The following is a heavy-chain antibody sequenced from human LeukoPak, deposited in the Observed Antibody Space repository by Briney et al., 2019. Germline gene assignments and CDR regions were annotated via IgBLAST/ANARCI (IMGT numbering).Heavy chain of an antibody. CDR2: INPNSGGT. J-gene: IGHJ4*02. D-gene: IGHD2-2*01. CDR1: GYTFTGYY. CDR3: ARAGGGYCSSTSCPGGPK. V-gene: IGHV1-2*02. Sequence: ASVKVSCKASGYTFTGYYMHWVRQAPGQGLEWMGWINPNSGGTNYAQKFQGRVTMTRDTSISTAYMELSRLRSGDTAVYYCARAGGGYCSSTSCPGGPKWGQGTLVTVSS.